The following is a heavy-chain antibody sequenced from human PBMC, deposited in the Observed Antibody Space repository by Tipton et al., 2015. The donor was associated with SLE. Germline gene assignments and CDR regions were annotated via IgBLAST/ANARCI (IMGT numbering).Heavy chain of an antibody. CDR3: ARRDDGNFHFDH. J-gene: IGHJ4*02. Sequence: TLSLTCTVSGGSISSSSYFWGCIRQPPGKGLEWIGSIYYSGNTYYNPSLKSRVTISVDTSKNQFSLKLSSVTAADTAVYYCARRDDGNFHFDHWGQGTLVTVSS. D-gene: IGHD1-26*01. V-gene: IGHV4-39*07. CDR1: GGSISSSSYF. CDR2: IYYSGNT.